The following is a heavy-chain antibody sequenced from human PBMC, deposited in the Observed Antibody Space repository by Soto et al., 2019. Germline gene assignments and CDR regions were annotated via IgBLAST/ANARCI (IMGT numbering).Heavy chain of an antibody. J-gene: IGHJ4*02. CDR1: GDSVSRNNAG. Sequence: SQTLSLTCAISGDSVSRNNAGWNWIRQSPSRGLEWLGRTYYRSKWFNDYAVSVKSRITINPDTSKNQFSLQLNSVTPEGTAVYYCTRDYSSDYFDFWGQGTPVTVSS. D-gene: IGHD1-26*01. CDR3: TRDYSSDYFDF. V-gene: IGHV6-1*01. CDR2: TYYRSKWFN.